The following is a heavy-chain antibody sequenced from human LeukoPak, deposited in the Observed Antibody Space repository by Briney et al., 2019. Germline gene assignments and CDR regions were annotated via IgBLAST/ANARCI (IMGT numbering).Heavy chain of an antibody. V-gene: IGHV1-3*01. J-gene: IGHJ5*02. CDR1: GYTFTSYA. Sequence: ASVKVSCKASGYTFTSYAMHWVRQAPGQRLEWMGWINAGNGNTKYSQKFQGRVTITRDTSASTAYMELSSLRSEDTAVYYCASSHITMVRGVRGDWLDPWGQGTLVTVSS. D-gene: IGHD3-10*01. CDR2: INAGNGNT. CDR3: ASSHITMVRGVRGDWLDP.